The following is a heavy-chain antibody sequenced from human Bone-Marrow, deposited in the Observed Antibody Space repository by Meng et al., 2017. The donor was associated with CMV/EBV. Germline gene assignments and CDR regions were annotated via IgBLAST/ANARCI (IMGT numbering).Heavy chain of an antibody. V-gene: IGHV3-23*01. D-gene: IGHD3-22*01. J-gene: IGHJ6*01. Sequence: GGSLRLSCAASGFTFSSYAMSWVRQAPGKGLEWVSAITASGGSTFYADSVKGRFTVSRDNSKNTLYLQMSSLRAEDTALYYCAKAFSASWYREYYDSRPYYYYYGMDVWGQGTTVTVYS. CDR3: AKAFSASWYREYYDSRPYYYYYGMDV. CDR1: GFTFSSYA. CDR2: ITASGGST.